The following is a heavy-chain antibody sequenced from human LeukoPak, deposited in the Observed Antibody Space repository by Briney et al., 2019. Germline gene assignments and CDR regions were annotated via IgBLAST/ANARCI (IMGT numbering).Heavy chain of an antibody. CDR2: IESKTDGWTT. Sequence: GGSLRLSCASSASILSSARMNWVRPAPGKGVAWVGGIESKTDGWTTDYAAPVKGRFPISRDDSKDTLYRQMNSHKTDHTALYCCSTVLRLTGYNFDSWGQGTPVTVSS. D-gene: IGHD1-20*01. V-gene: IGHV3-15*04. CDR1: ASILSSAR. CDR3: STVLRLTGYNFDS. J-gene: IGHJ4*02.